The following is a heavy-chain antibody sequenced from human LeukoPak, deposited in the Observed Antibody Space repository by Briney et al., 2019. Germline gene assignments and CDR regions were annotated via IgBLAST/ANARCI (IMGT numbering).Heavy chain of an antibody. CDR2: TYYRSKWYT. CDR1: GDSVSSNSAA. J-gene: IGHJ4*02. Sequence: SQTLSLTCAISGDSVSSNSAAWNWIRQSPSRGLEWLGRTYYRSKWYTYYAASVKSRIAINRGTSKNQFSLQLNSVTPEDTAVYYCARSTGPIDYWGQGTLVTVSS. D-gene: IGHD1-1*01. CDR3: ARSTGPIDY. V-gene: IGHV6-1*01.